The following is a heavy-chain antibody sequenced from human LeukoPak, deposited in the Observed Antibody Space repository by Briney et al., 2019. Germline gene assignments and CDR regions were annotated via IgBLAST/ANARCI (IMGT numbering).Heavy chain of an antibody. Sequence: PGGSLRLSCAASGFTFSSYSMNWVRQPPGKGLEWIGEINHSGSTNYNPSLKSRVTISVETSKNQLSLKLKSVTAADTAVYYCARGGYYGSGNDFRFDPWGQGTLVTVSS. CDR2: INHSGST. CDR1: GFTFSSYS. J-gene: IGHJ5*02. D-gene: IGHD3-10*01. V-gene: IGHV4-34*01. CDR3: ARGGYYGSGNDFRFDP.